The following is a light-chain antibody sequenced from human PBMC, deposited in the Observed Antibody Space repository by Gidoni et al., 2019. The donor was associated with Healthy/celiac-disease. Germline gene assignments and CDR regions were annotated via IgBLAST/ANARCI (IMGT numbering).Light chain of an antibody. Sequence: EIVMTQTTATLSVSPGERATLSCRASQSVSSNLAWYQQKPGQAPRLLIYGASTWATGIPARFSGSGSGTEFTLTISSLQSEDFAVYYCQQYDNWPPYTFGQGTKLEIK. J-gene: IGKJ2*01. CDR1: QSVSSN. V-gene: IGKV3-15*01. CDR2: GAS. CDR3: QQYDNWPPYT.